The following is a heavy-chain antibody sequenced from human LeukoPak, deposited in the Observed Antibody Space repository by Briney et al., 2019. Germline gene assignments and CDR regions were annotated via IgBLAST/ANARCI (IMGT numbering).Heavy chain of an antibody. CDR2: INSSGGST. CDR3: ARGQWVTTVTSAPGY. D-gene: IGHD4-17*01. V-gene: IGHV1-46*01. J-gene: IGHJ4*02. Sequence: ASVKVSCKASGYTFTSYYMHWVRQAPGQGLEWMGIINSSGGSTSYAQKFQGRVTMTRDTSTSTVYMELSSLRSEDTAVYYCARGQWVTTVTSAPGYWGQGTLVTVSS. CDR1: GYTFTSYY.